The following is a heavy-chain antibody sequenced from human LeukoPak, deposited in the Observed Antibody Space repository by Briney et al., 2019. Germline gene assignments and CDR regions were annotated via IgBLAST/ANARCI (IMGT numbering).Heavy chain of an antibody. J-gene: IGHJ4*02. CDR3: ATGRGYYYDSSGYWR. Sequence: GGSLRLSCAASGFTVSSNYMSWVRQAPGKGLEWVSVIYSGGSTYYADSVKGRFTISRDNSKKTLYLQMNSLRAEDTAVYYCATGRGYYYDSSGYWRWGQGTLVTVSS. D-gene: IGHD3-22*01. CDR1: GFTVSSNY. V-gene: IGHV3-53*01. CDR2: IYSGGST.